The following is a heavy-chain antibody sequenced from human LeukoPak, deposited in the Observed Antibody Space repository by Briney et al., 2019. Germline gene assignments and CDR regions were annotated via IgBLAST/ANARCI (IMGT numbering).Heavy chain of an antibody. CDR2: INSDGSTT. J-gene: IGHJ4*02. V-gene: IGHV3-74*01. CDR3: VRGFRRACNAPDFDY. D-gene: IGHD3-10*01. Sequence: PGGSLRLSCAASGFTFISYWMHWVRQAPGKGLVWVSRINSDGSTTNYADSVKGRFTVSRDNARKTLYLQMNSLGAEATAVYYCVRGFRRACNAPDFDYWGQGALVTVSS. CDR1: GFTFISYW.